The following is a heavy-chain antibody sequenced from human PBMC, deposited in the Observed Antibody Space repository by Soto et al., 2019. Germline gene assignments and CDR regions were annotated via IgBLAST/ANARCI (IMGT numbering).Heavy chain of an antibody. D-gene: IGHD7-27*01. J-gene: IGHJ4*02. V-gene: IGHV4-61*01. Sequence: PSETLSLTCTVSGGSVSSGSYYWSWIRQPPGKGLEWIGYIYYSGSTNYKPSLKSRVTISVDTSKNQFSLKLSSVTAADTAVYYCARRWGRTFDYWGQGTLVTV. CDR1: GGSVSSGSYY. CDR2: IYYSGST. CDR3: ARRWGRTFDY.